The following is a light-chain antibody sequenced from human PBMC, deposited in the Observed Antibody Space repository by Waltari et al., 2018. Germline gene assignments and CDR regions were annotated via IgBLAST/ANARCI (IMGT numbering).Light chain of an antibody. J-gene: IGLJ2*01. CDR3: SSYTSSSTLV. CDR2: DVS. CDR1: SSDVGGYNY. Sequence: QSALTQPASVSGSPGQSITISCTGTSSDVGGYNYVPWYQQPPGKATKLMIYDVSKRPSAVSNRFSGSKSGNTASLTISVLQAEDEADYYCSSYTSSSTLVFGGGTKLTVL. V-gene: IGLV2-14*01.